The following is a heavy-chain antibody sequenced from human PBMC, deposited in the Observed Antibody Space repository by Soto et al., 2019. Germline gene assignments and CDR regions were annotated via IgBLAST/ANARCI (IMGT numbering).Heavy chain of an antibody. CDR2: IYYSGST. Sequence: SETLSLTCIVSGGSVSSGNFYWSWIRQPPGKGLEWIGYIYYSGSTNYNPSLKSRVTISVDTSKNQFSLKLSSVTAADTAVYYCARELACGNGVCYEYWGQGTPVTVSS. V-gene: IGHV4-61*01. J-gene: IGHJ4*02. D-gene: IGHD2-8*01. CDR1: GGSVSSGNFY. CDR3: ARELACGNGVCYEY.